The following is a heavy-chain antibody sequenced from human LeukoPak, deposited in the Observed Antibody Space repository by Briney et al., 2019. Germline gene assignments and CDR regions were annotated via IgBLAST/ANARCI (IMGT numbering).Heavy chain of an antibody. CDR2: ISSSGSTI. Sequence: GGSLRLSRAASGFTFSSYEMNWVRQAPGKGLEWVSYISSSGSTIYYADSVKGRFTISRDNAKNSLFLQMNSLRADDTAVYYCARAYWYFDLWGRGTLVTVSS. V-gene: IGHV3-48*03. CDR1: GFTFSSYE. CDR3: ARAYWYFDL. J-gene: IGHJ2*01.